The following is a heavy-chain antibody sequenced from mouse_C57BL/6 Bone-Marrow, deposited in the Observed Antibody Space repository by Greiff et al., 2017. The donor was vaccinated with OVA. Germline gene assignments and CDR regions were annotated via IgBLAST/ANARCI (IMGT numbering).Heavy chain of an antibody. J-gene: IGHJ3*01. D-gene: IGHD1-1*01. V-gene: IGHV6-3*01. CDR3: TVSLYYGSPWFAY. Sequence: EVKLVESGGGLVQPGGSMKLSCVASGFTFSNYWMNWVRQSPEKGLEWVAQIRLKSDNYATHYAESVKGRFTISRDDSKSSVYLQMNNLRAEDTGIYYCTVSLYYGSPWFAYWGQGTLVTVSA. CDR1: GFTFSNYW. CDR2: IRLKSDNYAT.